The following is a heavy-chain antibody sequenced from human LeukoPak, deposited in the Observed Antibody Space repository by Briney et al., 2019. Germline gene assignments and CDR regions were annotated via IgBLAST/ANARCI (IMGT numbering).Heavy chain of an antibody. J-gene: IGHJ6*03. V-gene: IGHV4-59*01. Sequence: PSETLSLTCTVSGGSMTNYYWTWIRQSPGEGLEWLAYIYYYGSTNYTPSLESRLTLTVDTSKNQFARKLSSVAAADTAVYYCAREGAGSYGFRYIDVWGKGTTVTVS. CDR2: IYYYGST. CDR1: GGSMTNYY. D-gene: IGHD5-18*01. CDR3: AREGAGSYGFRYIDV.